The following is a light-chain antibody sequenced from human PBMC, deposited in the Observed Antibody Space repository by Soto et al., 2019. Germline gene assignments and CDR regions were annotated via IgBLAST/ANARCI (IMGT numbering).Light chain of an antibody. CDR2: EVT. V-gene: IGLV2-14*01. CDR3: SSYTSSDTLV. Sequence: QSVLTQPASVSGSPGLSITISCTGTSXDVGGYNSVSWYQQHPGKSPKLLIHEVTDRPSGVSSRFSGSKSGNTASLTISGLQADDEADYYCSSYTSSDTLVFGTGTKVTVL. J-gene: IGLJ1*01. CDR1: SXDVGGYNS.